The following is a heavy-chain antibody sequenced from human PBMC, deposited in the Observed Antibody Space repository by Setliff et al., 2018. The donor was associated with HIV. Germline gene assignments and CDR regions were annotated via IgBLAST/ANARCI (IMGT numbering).Heavy chain of an antibody. CDR1: SVSISSSSYY. D-gene: IGHD5-18*01. J-gene: IGHJ6*03. CDR3: AREHRNTYTAMFNYYYYYYMDV. CDR2: IYYSGST. V-gene: IGHV4-39*07. Sequence: SETLSLTCTVSSVSISSSSYYWGWIRQHPGKGLEWIGSIYYSGSTYYNPSLKSRVTISVDTSKNQFSLKLSSVTAADTAVYYCAREHRNTYTAMFNYYYYYYMDVWGKGTTVTVSS.